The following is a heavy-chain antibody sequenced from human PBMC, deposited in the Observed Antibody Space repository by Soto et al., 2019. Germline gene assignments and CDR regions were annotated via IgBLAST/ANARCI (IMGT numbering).Heavy chain of an antibody. CDR1: GYTFTSYG. Sequence: GASVKVSCKASGYTFTSYGITWVRQAPGQGLGWMGWISAYNGNTNYAQKLQGRVTMTTDTSTSTAYMELRSLRSDDTSVYYCARLIHCLTTACYFDYWGQGTLVTVSS. J-gene: IGHJ4*02. D-gene: IGHD3-22*01. CDR2: ISAYNGNT. CDR3: ARLIHCLTTACYFDY. V-gene: IGHV1-18*01.